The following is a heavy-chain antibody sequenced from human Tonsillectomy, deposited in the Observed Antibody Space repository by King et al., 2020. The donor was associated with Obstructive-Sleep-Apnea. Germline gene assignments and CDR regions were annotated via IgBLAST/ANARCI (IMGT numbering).Heavy chain of an antibody. CDR3: AHSSDYDDSSGDYPLDL. V-gene: IGHV2-5*02. CDR1: GLSLSTSGVG. J-gene: IGHJ2*01. D-gene: IGHD3-22*01. Sequence: TLKESGPTLVKPTQTLTLTCTFSGLSLSTSGVGVGWIRQPPGKALEWLALIYWDDDKRYSASLKSRLTITKDTSKNQVVLTMTNMDTVDTATYYCAHSSDYDDSSGDYPLDLWGRGTLVTVSS. CDR2: IYWDDDK.